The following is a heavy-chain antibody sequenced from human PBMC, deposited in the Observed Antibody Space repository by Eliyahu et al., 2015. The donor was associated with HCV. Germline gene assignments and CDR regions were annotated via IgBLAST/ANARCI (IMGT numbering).Heavy chain of an antibody. D-gene: IGHD2-15*01. CDR2: ISWAGGST. V-gene: IGHV3-43*01. Sequence: EVQLVESGGAVVQPGGSLRLSCAASGFSIDEYTLHWVRQVPETGLEWVSLISWAGGSTYYADSVKGRFTISRDNGKKSLYLQMNSLRTEDTALYYCVKGGYCSGGSCLNGMDVWGRGTTVTVSS. J-gene: IGHJ6*02. CDR1: GFSIDEYT. CDR3: VKGGYCSGGSCLNGMDV.